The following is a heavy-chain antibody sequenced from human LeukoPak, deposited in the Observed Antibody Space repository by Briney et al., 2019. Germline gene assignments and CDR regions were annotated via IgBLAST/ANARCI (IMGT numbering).Heavy chain of an antibody. J-gene: IGHJ5*02. Sequence: SETLSLTCTVSGGSVSSGSYYWSWIRQPPGKGLEWIGYIYYSGSTNYNPSLKSRVTISVDTSKNQFSLKLSSVTAADTAVYYCAIGVPAAIWALMNWFDPWGQGTLVTVSS. CDR3: AIGVPAAIWALMNWFDP. D-gene: IGHD2-2*01. CDR1: GGSVSSGSYY. CDR2: IYYSGST. V-gene: IGHV4-61*01.